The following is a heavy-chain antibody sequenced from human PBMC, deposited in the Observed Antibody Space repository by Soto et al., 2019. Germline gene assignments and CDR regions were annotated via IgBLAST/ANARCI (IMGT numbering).Heavy chain of an antibody. CDR1: GYKFTNYW. CDR3: ARGAFDYGSGSDYNTPFDY. CDR2: IYPGDSDI. J-gene: IGHJ4*02. V-gene: IGHV5-51*01. Sequence: GESLKISCKGSGYKFTNYWIGWVRQMPGKGLEWMGIIYPGDSDIRYNPSFQGQVTISADKSISTVYMELRSLTSDDTAVYYCARGAFDYGSGSDYNTPFDYWGQGTLVTVSS. D-gene: IGHD3-10*01.